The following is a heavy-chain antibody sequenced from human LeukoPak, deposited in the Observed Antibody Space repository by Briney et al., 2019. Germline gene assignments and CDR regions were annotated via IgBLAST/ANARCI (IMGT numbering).Heavy chain of an antibody. Sequence: TGGSLRLSCAASGFTFSRYAMSWVRQAPGKGLEWVSAISGSGGSTYYADSVKGRFTISRDNSKNTLYLQMNSLRAEDTAVYYCAKDPHNWAHRSVFDYWGQGTLVTVSS. D-gene: IGHD1-1*01. V-gene: IGHV3-23*01. CDR2: ISGSGGST. CDR3: AKDPHNWAHRSVFDY. J-gene: IGHJ4*02. CDR1: GFTFSRYA.